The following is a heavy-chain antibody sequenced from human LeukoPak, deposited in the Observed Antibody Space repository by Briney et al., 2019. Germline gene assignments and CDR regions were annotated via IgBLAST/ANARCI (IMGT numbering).Heavy chain of an antibody. Sequence: GASVKVSCKASGYTFTAHYIHWVRQTPGQGLEVMGLIDPNKGDTNYAQKFLGRVTMTGDTSISTVYMELNSLTPDDTALYYCARGAMYAFDYWGQGTLVTVSS. J-gene: IGHJ4*02. V-gene: IGHV1-2*06. CDR2: IDPNKGDT. D-gene: IGHD2-8*01. CDR3: ARGAMYAFDY. CDR1: GYTFTAHY.